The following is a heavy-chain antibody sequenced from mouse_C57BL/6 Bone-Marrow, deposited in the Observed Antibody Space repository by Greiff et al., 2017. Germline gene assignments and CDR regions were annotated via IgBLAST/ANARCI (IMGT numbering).Heavy chain of an antibody. D-gene: IGHD2-12*01. J-gene: IGHJ3*01. CDR1: GYSFTGYF. V-gene: IGHV1-20*01. Sequence: EVKLQESGPELVKPGDSVKISCKASGYSFTGYFMNWVMQSHGKSLEWIGRINPYNGDTFYNQKFKGKATLTVDKSSSTAHMELRSLTSEDSAVYYCARRGSYYSPWFAYWGQGTLVTVSA. CDR3: ARRGSYYSPWFAY. CDR2: INPYNGDT.